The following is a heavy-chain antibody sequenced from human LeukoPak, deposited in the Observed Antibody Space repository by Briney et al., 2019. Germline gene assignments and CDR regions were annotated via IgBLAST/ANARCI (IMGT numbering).Heavy chain of an antibody. CDR1: GFTFSSYA. Sequence: PGGSLRLSCADSGFTFSSYAMHWVRQAPGKGLEWVAVISYDGSNKYYADSVKGRFTISRDNAKNSLYLQMNSLRAEDTAVYYCARDGRRPIGTTEYFQHWGQGTLVTVSS. D-gene: IGHD5-12*01. CDR3: ARDGRRPIGTTEYFQH. V-gene: IGHV3-30*04. CDR2: ISYDGSNK. J-gene: IGHJ1*01.